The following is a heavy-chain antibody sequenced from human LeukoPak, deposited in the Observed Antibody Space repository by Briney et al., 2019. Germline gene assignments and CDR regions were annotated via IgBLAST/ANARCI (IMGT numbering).Heavy chain of an antibody. D-gene: IGHD4-17*01. Sequence: PGGSLRLSCAASGFTFDDYGMSWVRQAPGKGLEWVSGINWNGGSTGYADSVKGRFTISRDNAKNSLYLQMNSLRAEDTALYYCARDYQDYGDYTSPFDYWGQGTLVTVSS. V-gene: IGHV3-20*04. CDR2: INWNGGST. CDR1: GFTFDDYG. J-gene: IGHJ4*02. CDR3: ARDYQDYGDYTSPFDY.